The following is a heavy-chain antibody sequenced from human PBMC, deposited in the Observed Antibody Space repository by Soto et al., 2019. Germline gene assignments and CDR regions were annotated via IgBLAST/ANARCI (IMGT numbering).Heavy chain of an antibody. J-gene: IGHJ6*03. CDR2: ISSNGVGT. V-gene: IGHV3-64*01. Sequence: EVQLAESGGGLAQPGGSLRLSCAASGFTLGGYAMDWVRQAPGKGLEYVSGISSNGVGTYYANSVQGRFTISRDNSKNTVYLQMGSLRPEDMAVYYCARRARPDFYCMDVWGKGTTVTVSS. CDR3: ARRARPDFYCMDV. D-gene: IGHD6-6*01. CDR1: GFTLGGYA.